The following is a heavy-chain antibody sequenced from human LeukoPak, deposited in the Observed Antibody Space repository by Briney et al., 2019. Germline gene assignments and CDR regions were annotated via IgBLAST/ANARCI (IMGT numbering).Heavy chain of an antibody. CDR2: INWNGGST. J-gene: IGHJ5*02. Sequence: GGSLRLSCAASGFTFDDYGMSWVRQAPGKGLEWVSGINWNGGSTGYVDSVKGRFTISRDNVRNSLYLQMNSLRADDTALYYCAREDSSLHYYDSSGYHNWFDPWGQGTLVTVSS. CDR1: GFTFDDYG. D-gene: IGHD3-22*01. CDR3: AREDSSLHYYDSSGYHNWFDP. V-gene: IGHV3-20*04.